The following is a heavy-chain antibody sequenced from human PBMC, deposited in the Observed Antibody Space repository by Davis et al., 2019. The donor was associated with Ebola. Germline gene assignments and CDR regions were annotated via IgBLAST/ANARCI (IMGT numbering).Heavy chain of an antibody. CDR3: AKERGISYYNYDMDA. V-gene: IGHV3-23*01. CDR2: IGSGGTT. CDR1: GFTFNIYA. D-gene: IGHD5-24*01. J-gene: IGHJ6*03. Sequence: GESLKISCAASGFTFNIYAMTWVRQAPGKGLEWVSNIGSGGTTYYADSVKGRFTISRDNSKNTLYLQMNSLRAEDTAVYYCAKERGISYYNYDMDAWGKGSTVTVSS.